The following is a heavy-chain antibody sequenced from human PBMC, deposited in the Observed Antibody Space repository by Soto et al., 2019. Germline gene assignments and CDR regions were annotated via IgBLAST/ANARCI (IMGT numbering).Heavy chain of an antibody. CDR2: ISAYNGNT. V-gene: IGHV1-18*01. Sequence: QVQLVQSGSEVKKPGASVKVSCKASGYTFTSYGFSWVRQAPGQGLEWMGWISAYNGNTNYAQNLQGRVTMNTDTSPSTAYMELRSLRSDDTAVYYCARAHDYYGSGNGNWFDPWGQGTLVTVSS. D-gene: IGHD3-10*01. CDR3: ARAHDYYGSGNGNWFDP. J-gene: IGHJ5*02. CDR1: GYTFTSYG.